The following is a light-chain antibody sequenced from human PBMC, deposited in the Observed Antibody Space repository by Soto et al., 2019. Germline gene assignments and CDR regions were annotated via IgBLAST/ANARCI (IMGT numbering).Light chain of an antibody. Sequence: DLQLTQSPSFLSASVGDRVTITCRASQGISSYLAWYHQKPGKAPNLLIYAASTLQSGVPSRFSGSGSGTEFTLTISSLQPEDFATYYCQHLNGYPRTFGQGTEVEIK. V-gene: IGKV1-9*01. CDR2: AAS. CDR3: QHLNGYPRT. CDR1: QGISSY. J-gene: IGKJ1*01.